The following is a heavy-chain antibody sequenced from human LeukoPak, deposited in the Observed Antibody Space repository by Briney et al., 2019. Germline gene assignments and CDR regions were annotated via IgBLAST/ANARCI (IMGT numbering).Heavy chain of an antibody. CDR1: GGSISSYY. J-gene: IGHJ6*02. V-gene: IGHV4-59*01. D-gene: IGHD3-3*01. CDR2: IYYSGST. CDR3: ARDRPANDFWSGYSHYYGMDV. Sequence: SETLSLTCTVSGGSISSYYWSWIRQPPGKGLEWIGYIYYSGSTNYNPSLKSRVTISVDTSKNQFSLKLSSVTAADTAVYYCARDRPANDFWSGYSHYYGMDVWAKGPRSPSP.